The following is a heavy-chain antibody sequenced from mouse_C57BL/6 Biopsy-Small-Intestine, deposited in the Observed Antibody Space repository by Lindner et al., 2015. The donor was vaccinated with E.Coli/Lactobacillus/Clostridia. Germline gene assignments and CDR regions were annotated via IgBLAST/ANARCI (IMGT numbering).Heavy chain of an antibody. D-gene: IGHD1-1*01. CDR3: ARDYYGSSSWYFDV. V-gene: IGHV1-85*01. CDR2: IYPRDGST. J-gene: IGHJ1*03. CDR1: GYTFTSYD. Sequence: VQLQESGPELVKPGASVKLSCKASGYTFTSYDISWVKQRPGQGLEWIGWIYPRDGSTKYNEKFKGKATLTVDTSSSTAYMELHSLTSEDSAVYFCARDYYGSSSWYFDVWGTGTTVTVSS.